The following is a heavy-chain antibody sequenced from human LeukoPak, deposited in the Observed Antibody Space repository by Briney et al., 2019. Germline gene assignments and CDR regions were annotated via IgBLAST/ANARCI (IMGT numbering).Heavy chain of an antibody. Sequence: ASVKVSCKSSVYTFTDYYMHWVRQAPGQGLELMGWINPNSGGTNYAQKFQGRVTMTRDTSISTAYMELSRLRSDDTAVYYCARGRRGASHSDYWGQGTLVTVSS. J-gene: IGHJ4*02. CDR3: ARGRRGASHSDY. CDR1: VYTFTDYY. V-gene: IGHV1-2*02. D-gene: IGHD3-10*01. CDR2: INPNSGGT.